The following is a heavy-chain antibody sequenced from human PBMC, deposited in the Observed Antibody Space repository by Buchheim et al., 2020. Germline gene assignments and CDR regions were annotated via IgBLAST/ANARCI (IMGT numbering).Heavy chain of an antibody. CDR1: GGSFSGYY. V-gene: IGHV4-34*01. Sequence: QVQLQQWGAGLLKPSETLSLTCAVYGGSFSGYYWSWIRQPPGKGLEWIGEINQSGSTNYNPSLKSRVTISVETSKNQFSLKLSSVTAADTAVYYCARGESYYDFWSGYYGRSYGMDVWGQGTT. J-gene: IGHJ6*02. CDR3: ARGESYYDFWSGYYGRSYGMDV. D-gene: IGHD3-3*01. CDR2: INQSGST.